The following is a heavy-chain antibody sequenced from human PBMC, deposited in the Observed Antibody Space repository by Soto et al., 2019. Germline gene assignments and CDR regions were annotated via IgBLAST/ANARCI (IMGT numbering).Heavy chain of an antibody. CDR2: IYYSGST. J-gene: IGHJ3*02. CDR3: ARDPYYYGSGNAFDI. CDR1: GGSISSYY. Sequence: QVQLQESGPGLVKPSETLSLTCTVSGGSISSYYWSWIRQPPGKGLEWIGYIYYSGSTNYNPSLKSRVTISVDTSKNPFSLKLSSVTAADTAVYYCARDPYYYGSGNAFDIWGQGTMVTVSS. V-gene: IGHV4-59*01. D-gene: IGHD3-10*01.